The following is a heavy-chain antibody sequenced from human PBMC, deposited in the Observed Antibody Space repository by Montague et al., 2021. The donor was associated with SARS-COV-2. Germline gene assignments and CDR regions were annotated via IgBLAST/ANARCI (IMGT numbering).Heavy chain of an antibody. J-gene: IGHJ1*01. CDR2: IYYSGST. V-gene: IGHV4-59*08. D-gene: IGHD2-2*01. CDR3: ARHPLGYCSSTSCYVG. CDR1: GGSISSYY. Sequence: ETLSLTCTVSGGSISSYYWSWIRQPPGKGLEWIGYIYYSGSTNYNPSLKSRVTISVDTSKNQFSLKLSSVTAADTAVYYCARHPLGYCSSTSCYVGWGQGTLVTVSS.